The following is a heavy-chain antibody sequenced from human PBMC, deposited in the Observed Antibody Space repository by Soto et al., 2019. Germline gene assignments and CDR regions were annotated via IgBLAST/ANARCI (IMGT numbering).Heavy chain of an antibody. Sequence: SETLSLTCTVSGGSVSGSNYSWSWIRQPPGKGLEWIGYIYHSGSTYYNPSLKSRVTISIDRSKNQFSLKLSSVTAADTAVYYCARGQRREDWFDPWGQGTLVTVSS. J-gene: IGHJ5*02. CDR2: IYHSGST. CDR3: ARGQRREDWFDP. CDR1: GGSVSGSNYS. D-gene: IGHD1-26*01. V-gene: IGHV4-30-2*01.